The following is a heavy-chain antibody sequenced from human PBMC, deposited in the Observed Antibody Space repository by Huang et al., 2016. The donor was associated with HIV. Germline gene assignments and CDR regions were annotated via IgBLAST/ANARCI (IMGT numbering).Heavy chain of an antibody. J-gene: IGHJ4*02. V-gene: IGHV1-8*02. D-gene: IGHD4-17*01. CDR2: MNPNSGNT. CDR3: ARSAYGDLDY. Sequence: QVHLVQSGAEVKKPGASVKVSCKASGYTFTNYDSNWVRQGPGRGLEWMGWMNPNSGNTGVAQSFQGRVTMTRKTSITTAYMELTSLTSEDTAVYYCARSAYGDLDYWGLGTLVIVSS. CDR1: GYTFTNYD.